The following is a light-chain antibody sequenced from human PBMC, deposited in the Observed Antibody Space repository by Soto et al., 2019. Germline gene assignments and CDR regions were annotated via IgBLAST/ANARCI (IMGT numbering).Light chain of an antibody. CDR3: QQYNNWPPG. Sequence: EIVMTQSPATLSVSPGERATLSCRASQSVSSNLAWYQQKPGQAPRLLIYGASTRATGIPARFSGSGSGTEFTLTISSLHSEDFAVYYCQQYNNWPPGFGQGTRLEIK. CDR2: GAS. J-gene: IGKJ5*01. V-gene: IGKV3-15*01. CDR1: QSVSSN.